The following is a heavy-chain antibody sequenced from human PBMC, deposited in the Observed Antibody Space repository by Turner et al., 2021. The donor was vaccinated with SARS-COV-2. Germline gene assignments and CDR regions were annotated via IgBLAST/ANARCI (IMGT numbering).Heavy chain of an antibody. Sequence: VQLVQSRAEVKKPGASEKVSCKPSGYTFTGYYMHWVRQAPGQGLEWMGWINPSSGGTDYAQKFQGRVTMTRDTSISTAYMELSRLRSDDTAVYYCAVLQMATITDAFDIWGQGTMVTVSS. D-gene: IGHD5-12*01. V-gene: IGHV1-2*02. CDR3: AVLQMATITDAFDI. CDR2: INPSSGGT. J-gene: IGHJ3*02. CDR1: GYTFTGYY.